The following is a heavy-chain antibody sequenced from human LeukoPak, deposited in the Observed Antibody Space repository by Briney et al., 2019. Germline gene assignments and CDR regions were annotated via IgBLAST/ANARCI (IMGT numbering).Heavy chain of an antibody. J-gene: IGHJ4*02. V-gene: IGHV3-23*01. D-gene: IGHD3-22*01. Sequence: PGGSLRLSCADPGVTFIRYTMRCVPQAPGKGLDWVSAISYSGGSTYYVDSVKGRFTISRDNSKNTLYLQMNSLRAEDTAVYYCAKIQGSSGYYPDYWGQGTLVTVSS. CDR3: AKIQGSSGYYPDY. CDR2: ISYSGGST. CDR1: GVTFIRYT.